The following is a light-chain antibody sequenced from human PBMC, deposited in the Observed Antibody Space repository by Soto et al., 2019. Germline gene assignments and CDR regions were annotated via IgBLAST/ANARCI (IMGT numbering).Light chain of an antibody. Sequence: QSALTQPPSASGSPGQSVTISCTGTSSDVGGYNCVSWYQQHPGKAPKLMIYEVSKRPSGVADRFSGSKSGNTASLTVSGLQAEDEADYYCRSYAGSNIPVVFGGGTKLTVL. J-gene: IGLJ2*01. CDR1: SSDVGGYNC. CDR3: RSYAGSNIPVV. V-gene: IGLV2-8*01. CDR2: EVS.